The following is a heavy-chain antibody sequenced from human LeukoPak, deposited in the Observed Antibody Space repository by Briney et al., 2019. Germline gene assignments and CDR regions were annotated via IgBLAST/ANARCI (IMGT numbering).Heavy chain of an antibody. J-gene: IGHJ4*02. D-gene: IGHD6-13*01. Sequence: SETLSLTCTVSGGSISSKSYYWGWIRQPPGKGLEWIESIYYSGSTYYNPSLKSRVTISVDTSKNQFSLKLSSVTAADTAVYYCAPGIAAAGPWGYFDYWGQGTLVTVSS. V-gene: IGHV4-39*01. CDR3: APGIAAAGPWGYFDY. CDR2: IYYSGST. CDR1: GGSISSKSYY.